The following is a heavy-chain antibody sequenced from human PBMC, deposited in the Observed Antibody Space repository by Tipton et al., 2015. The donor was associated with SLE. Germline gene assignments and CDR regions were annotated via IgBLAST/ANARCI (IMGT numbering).Heavy chain of an antibody. CDR1: GSSSSSGYF. CDR2: IYHSGST. V-gene: IGHV4-38-2*02. Sequence: TLSLTCTVSGSSSSSGYFWGWIRQPPGKGLELIGTIYHSGSTYYNPSLKSRVTISVDTSQNQFSLQLTSVTAADTAVYYCARGLKEGILYYYNYYMDVWGRGTTVTVSS. J-gene: IGHJ6*03. CDR3: ARGLKEGILYYYNYYMDV. D-gene: IGHD3-10*01.